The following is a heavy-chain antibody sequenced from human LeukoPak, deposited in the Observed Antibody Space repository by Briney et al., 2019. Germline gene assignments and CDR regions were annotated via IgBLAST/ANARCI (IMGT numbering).Heavy chain of an antibody. V-gene: IGHV1-18*01. J-gene: IGHJ4*02. CDR2: ISAYNGNT. D-gene: IGHD6-13*01. CDR1: GYTFTSYG. CDR3: ARDAERYSSSWYTTFDY. Sequence: GASVNVSCKASGYTFTSYGISWVRQAPGQGLEWMGWISAYNGNTNYAQKLQSRVTMTTDTFTSTAYMELRSLRSDDTAVYYCARDAERYSSSWYTTFDYWGQGTLVTVSS.